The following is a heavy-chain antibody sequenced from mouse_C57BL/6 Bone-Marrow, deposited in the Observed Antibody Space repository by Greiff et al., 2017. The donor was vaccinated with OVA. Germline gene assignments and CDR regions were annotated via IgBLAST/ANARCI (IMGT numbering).Heavy chain of an antibody. Sequence: VQLQQSGAELVRPGASVKVSCKASGYAFTNYLIEWVKQRPGQGLEWIGVINPGDGGTNYNEKFKGKATLTADKSSSTAYMQSSSPTSEDSAVYGCESGGVCYAMDYWGQGTSVTVSS. V-gene: IGHV1-54*01. CDR1: GYAFTNYL. CDR2: INPGDGGT. CDR3: ESGGVCYAMDY. J-gene: IGHJ4*01.